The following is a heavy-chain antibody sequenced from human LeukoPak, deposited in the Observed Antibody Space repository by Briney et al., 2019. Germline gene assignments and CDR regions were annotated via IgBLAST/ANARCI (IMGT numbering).Heavy chain of an antibody. CDR2: IYSSGST. J-gene: IGHJ4*02. D-gene: IGHD5-18*01. CDR3: ARGGKKTAMVTS. CDR1: GGSISSGGYF. V-gene: IGHV4-31*03. Sequence: SETLSLTCIVSGGSISSGGYFWNWIRQLPGTGLEWIAYIYSSGSTYNPSLKSRVIISLDTSKNQFSLKLNSVTAADTAVYYCARGGKKTAMVTSWGQGTLVTVPS.